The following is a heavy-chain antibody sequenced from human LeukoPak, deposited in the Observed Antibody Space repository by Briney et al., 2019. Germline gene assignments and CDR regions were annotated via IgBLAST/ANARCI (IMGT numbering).Heavy chain of an antibody. Sequence: GGSLRLSCEVSGFIFSTYWMTWVRQAPGKGLGWVATIKQDGSDEYYVDSVKGRFTISRDNAKNSLYLQMDGLRAEDTAVYHCARKLYYYGTSPAGWFGPWGQGTLVTVSS. CDR1: GFIFSTYW. D-gene: IGHD3-22*01. J-gene: IGHJ5*02. CDR3: ARKLYYYGTSPAGWFGP. V-gene: IGHV3-7*01. CDR2: IKQDGSDE.